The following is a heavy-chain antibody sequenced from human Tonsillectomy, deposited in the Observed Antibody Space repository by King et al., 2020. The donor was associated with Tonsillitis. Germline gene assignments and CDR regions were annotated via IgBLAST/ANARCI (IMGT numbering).Heavy chain of an antibody. D-gene: IGHD3-3*01. Sequence: PLQESGPGLVKPSETLSLTCIVSGGSISRYYWSWIRQPPGKGLEWIGYIYYSGSTNYNPSLKSRVTISVDTSKNQFSLRLSSVTAADTAVYYCARLSKGVITPDYWGQGTLVTVSS. J-gene: IGHJ4*02. CDR1: GGSISRYY. CDR3: ARLSKGVITPDY. CDR2: IYYSGST. V-gene: IGHV4-59*01.